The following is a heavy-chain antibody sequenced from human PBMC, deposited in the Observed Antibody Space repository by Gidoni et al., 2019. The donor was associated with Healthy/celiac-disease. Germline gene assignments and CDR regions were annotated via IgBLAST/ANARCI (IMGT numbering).Heavy chain of an antibody. V-gene: IGHV3-23*01. CDR1: GFPFSSSA. CDR3: AKVAIFGVVIGLADY. J-gene: IGHJ4*02. Sequence: EVQLLESGGGLVQPGGSLRLSWSASGFPFSSSAMSWVRQAPGKGLEWVSAISGSGGSTYYADSVKGRFTISRDNSKNTLYLQMNSLRAEDTAVYYCAKVAIFGVVIGLADYWGQGTLVTVSS. D-gene: IGHD3-3*01. CDR2: ISGSGGST.